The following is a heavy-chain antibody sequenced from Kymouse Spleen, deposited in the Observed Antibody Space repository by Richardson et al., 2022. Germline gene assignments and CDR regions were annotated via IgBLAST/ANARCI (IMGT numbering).Heavy chain of an antibody. CDR2: ISYDGSNK. D-gene: IGHD1-26*01,IGHD3-10*01,IGHD3-16*02. CDR3: AKDREGPSYYYYYGMDV. CDR1: GFTFSSYG. V-gene: IGHV3-30*18. J-gene: IGHJ6*02. Sequence: QVQLVESGGGVVQPGRSLRLSCAASGFTFSSYGMHWVRQAPGKGLEWVAVISYDGSNKYYADSVKGRFTISRDNSKNTLYLQMNSLRAEDTAVYYCAKDREGPSYYYYYGMDVWGQGTTVTVSS.